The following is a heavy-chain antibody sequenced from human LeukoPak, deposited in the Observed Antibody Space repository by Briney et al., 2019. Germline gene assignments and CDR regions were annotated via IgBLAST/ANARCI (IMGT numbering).Heavy chain of an antibody. CDR3: ARVRYCISGICYDGDHYYYYMDV. D-gene: IGHD2-8*01. J-gene: IGHJ6*03. V-gene: IGHV4-59*12. CDR2: IYYSGST. Sequence: SETLSLTCTVSGGSISSYYWSWIRQPPGKGLEWIGNIYYSGSTNYNPSLKSRVTISVDTSKNQFSLKLSSVTAADTAVYYCARVRYCISGICYDGDHYYYYMDVWGKGTTVTVSS. CDR1: GGSISSYY.